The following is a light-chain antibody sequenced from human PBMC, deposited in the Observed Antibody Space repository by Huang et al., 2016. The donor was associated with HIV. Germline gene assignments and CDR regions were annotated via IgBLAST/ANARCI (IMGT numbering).Light chain of an antibody. V-gene: IGKV1-39*01. CDR2: AAS. CDR3: QHSYTIPGIT. J-gene: IGKJ5*01. CDR1: QSISRS. Sequence: DIQMTQSPSSLSAFVGDRVTITCRASQSISRSLNWYQLKPGQAPKLLIYAASNLHDGVPSRFSGSGSGTEFTLTVTNLQPEDFATYSCQHSYTIPGITFAQGTRLEIK.